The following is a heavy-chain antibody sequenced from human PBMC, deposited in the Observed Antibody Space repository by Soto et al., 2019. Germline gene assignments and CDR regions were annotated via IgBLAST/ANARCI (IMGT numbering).Heavy chain of an antibody. CDR1: GGSISSGGYY. Sequence: QVQMQESGPGLVKPSQTLSLTCTVSGGSISSGGYYWSWIRQHPGKGLEWIGYIYHSGSTYYNPSLKSRVTILVDTSKNPFSLKLSSVTAADTAVYYCARQGGDWYFDLWGRGTLVTVSS. CDR3: ARQGGDWYFDL. J-gene: IGHJ2*01. V-gene: IGHV4-31*03. D-gene: IGHD3-16*01. CDR2: IYHSGST.